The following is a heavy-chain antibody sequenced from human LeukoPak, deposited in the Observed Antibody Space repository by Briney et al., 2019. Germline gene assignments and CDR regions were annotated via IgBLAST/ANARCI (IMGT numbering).Heavy chain of an antibody. CDR3: AREDSSSWIDWYFDL. J-gene: IGHJ2*01. Sequence: ASVKVSCKASGYTFTSYDINWVRQATGQGLEWMGWTNPNSGNTGYAQKFQGRVTMTRNTSISTAYMELSSLRSEDTAVYYCAREDSSSWIDWYFDLWGRGTLVTVSS. CDR2: TNPNSGNT. D-gene: IGHD6-13*01. V-gene: IGHV1-8*01. CDR1: GYTFTSYD.